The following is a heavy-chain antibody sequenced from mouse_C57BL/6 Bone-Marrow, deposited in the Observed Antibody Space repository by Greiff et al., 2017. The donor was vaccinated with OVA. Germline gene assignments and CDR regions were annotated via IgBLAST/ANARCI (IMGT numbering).Heavy chain of an antibody. CDR3: ASSLFYFDV. Sequence: DQLQQSGPELVKPGASVKIPCKASGYTFTDYNMDWVKQSHGKSLEWIGDINPNNGGTIYNQKFKGKATLTVDKSSSTAYMELRSLTSEDTAVYYCASSLFYFDVWGTGTTVTVSS. J-gene: IGHJ1*03. CDR2: INPNNGGT. V-gene: IGHV1-18*01. CDR1: GYTFTDYN. D-gene: IGHD6-1*01.